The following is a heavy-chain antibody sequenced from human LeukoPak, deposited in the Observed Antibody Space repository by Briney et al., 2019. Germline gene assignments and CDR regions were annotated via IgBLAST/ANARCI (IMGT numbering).Heavy chain of an antibody. CDR3: ARDPQAGLWFGELTPPYYYYMDV. CDR2: ISAYNGNT. V-gene: IGHV1-18*01. D-gene: IGHD3-10*01. J-gene: IGHJ6*03. CDR1: GYTFTSYG. Sequence: GASVKVSCKASGYTFTSYGISWVRQAPGQGLEWMGWISAYNGNTNYAQKLQGRVTMTTDTSTSTAYMELRSLRSDDTAVYYCARDPQAGLWFGELTPPYYYYMDVWGKGTTVTVSS.